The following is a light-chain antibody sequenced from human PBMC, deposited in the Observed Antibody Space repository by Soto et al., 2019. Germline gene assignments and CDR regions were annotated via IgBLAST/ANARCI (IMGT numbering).Light chain of an antibody. CDR2: ADN. CDR3: AAWDDSLSGPV. CDR1: NSNIGSNT. J-gene: IGLJ3*02. Sequence: QSALTQPPSASGTPGERVIISCSGSNSNIGSNTVTWYQQLPGTAPKLLLYADNQRPSGVPDRFSGSKSATLASLVISGLQSEDEADYYCAAWDDSLSGPVFGGGTKLTVL. V-gene: IGLV1-44*01.